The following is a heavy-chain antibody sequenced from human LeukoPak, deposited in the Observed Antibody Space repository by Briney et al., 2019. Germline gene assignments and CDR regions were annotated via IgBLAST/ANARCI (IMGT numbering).Heavy chain of an antibody. CDR1: GFTFSNAW. J-gene: IGHJ4*02. CDR3: TTHSRIAAAGTFDY. Sequence: GGSLRLSCAASGFTFSNAWMSWVRQAPGKGLEWVGRIKSKTDGGTTDYAAPVKGRFTISRDDSKNTLYLQMNSLETEGTAVYYCTTHSRIAAAGTFDYWGQGTLVTVSS. CDR2: IKSKTDGGTT. V-gene: IGHV3-15*01. D-gene: IGHD6-13*01.